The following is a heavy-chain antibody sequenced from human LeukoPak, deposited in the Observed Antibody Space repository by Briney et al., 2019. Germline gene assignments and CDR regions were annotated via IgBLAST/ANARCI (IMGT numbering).Heavy chain of an antibody. CDR3: ARALQDYDFWSYYYYMEV. CDR1: GGSISSGGYS. CDR2: IYYSGST. D-gene: IGHD3-3*01. J-gene: IGHJ6*03. V-gene: IGHV4-30-4*07. Sequence: SETLSLTCAVSGGSISSGGYSWSWIRQPPGKGLEWIGYIYYSGSTYYNPSLKSRVTISVDTSKNQFSLNLTSVTAADTAVYYCARALQDYDFWSYYYYMEVWGKGTTVTVSS.